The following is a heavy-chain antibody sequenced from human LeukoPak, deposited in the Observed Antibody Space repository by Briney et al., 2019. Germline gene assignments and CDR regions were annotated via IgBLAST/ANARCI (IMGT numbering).Heavy chain of an antibody. CDR3: ARGGAGWYEDY. CDR2: ISPYNGNT. D-gene: IGHD6-19*01. J-gene: IGHJ4*02. V-gene: IGHV1-18*01. Sequence: ASVKVSCKASGYTFTSYGINWVRQAPGQGIEWMGWISPYNGNTNYAEKVQGRVTMTTDTSTSTAYMELRSLRSDDTAVYYCARGGAGWYEDYWGQGTLVTVSS. CDR1: GYTFTSYG.